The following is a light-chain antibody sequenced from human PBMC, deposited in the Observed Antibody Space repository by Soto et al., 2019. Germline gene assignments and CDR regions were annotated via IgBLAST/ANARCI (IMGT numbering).Light chain of an antibody. CDR1: QSISSD. CDR3: QQYNNWPPWT. V-gene: IGKV3-15*01. Sequence: EVVMTQSPATLSVSLGERATLSCRASQSISSDLAWYQQKPGQSPRLLIWGASTRATGIPARFSGSGSGTEFTLTISSLQSEDFAVYYCQQYNNWPPWTFGQGTKVEI. CDR2: GAS. J-gene: IGKJ1*01.